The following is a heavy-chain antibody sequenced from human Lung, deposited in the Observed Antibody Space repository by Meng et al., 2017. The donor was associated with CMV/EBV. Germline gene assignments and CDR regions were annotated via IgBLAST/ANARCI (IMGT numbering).Heavy chain of an antibody. CDR3: ASTEDYYDSSGYDY. Sequence: SXTXSLXCTVSGGSISSSSYYWGWIRQPPGKGLEWIGSIYYSGSTYYNPSLKSRVTISVDTSKNQFSLKLSSVTAADTAVYYRASTEDYYDSSGYDYWGQGTLVTVSS. D-gene: IGHD3-22*01. CDR1: GGSISSSSYY. CDR2: IYYSGST. V-gene: IGHV4-39*01. J-gene: IGHJ4*02.